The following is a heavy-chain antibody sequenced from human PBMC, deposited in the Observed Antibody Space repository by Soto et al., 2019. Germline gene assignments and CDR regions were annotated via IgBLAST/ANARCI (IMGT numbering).Heavy chain of an antibody. V-gene: IGHV4-4*02. J-gene: IGHJ5*02. CDR3: ARALWGPAGHINWFDP. CDR2: IYHSGST. D-gene: IGHD2-2*01. Sequence: SETLSLTCAVSGGSISSSNWWSWVRQPPGKGLEWIGEIYHSGSTYYNPSLKSRVTISVDRSKNQFSLKLSSVTAADTAVYYCARALWGPAGHINWFDPWGQGTLVTAPQ. CDR1: GGSISSSNW.